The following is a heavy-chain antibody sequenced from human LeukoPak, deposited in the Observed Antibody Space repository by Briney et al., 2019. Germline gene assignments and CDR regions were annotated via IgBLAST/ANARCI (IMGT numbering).Heavy chain of an antibody. CDR1: GYTFTSYG. CDR2: ISAYNGNT. CDR3: ARDGRVRLGELSSNFDY. D-gene: IGHD3-16*02. J-gene: IGHJ4*02. Sequence: ASVKVSCKASGYTFTSYGISWVRQAPGQGLEWMGWISAYNGNTNYAQKLQGRVTMTTDTSTSTAYMELRSLRSDDTAVYYCARDGRVRLGELSSNFDYWGQGTLVTVSS. V-gene: IGHV1-18*01.